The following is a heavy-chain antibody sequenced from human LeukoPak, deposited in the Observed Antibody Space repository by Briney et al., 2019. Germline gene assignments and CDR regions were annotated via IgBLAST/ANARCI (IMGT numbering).Heavy chain of an antibody. V-gene: IGHV4-4*07. J-gene: IGHJ5*01. CDR2: IYSSGSA. Sequence: SETLSLTCTVSGASIGGSYWSWIGQPAGRGLEWIGRIYSSGSANYNPSLKRRVTMSVDRPKNQFALRMNSVIAADTAVYYCARSNGFAAIDSWAHGIMVTVSS. D-gene: IGHD2-8*01. CDR3: ARSNGFAAIDS. CDR1: GASIGGSY.